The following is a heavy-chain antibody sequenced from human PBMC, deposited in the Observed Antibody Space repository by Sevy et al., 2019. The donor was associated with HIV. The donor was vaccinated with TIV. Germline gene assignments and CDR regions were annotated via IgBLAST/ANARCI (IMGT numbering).Heavy chain of an antibody. J-gene: IGHJ4*02. V-gene: IGHV3-11*06. CDR3: ARDRRNYAGQYFDY. CDR2: ISSGSTYT. D-gene: IGHD1-7*01. CDR1: GFTFSDYY. Sequence: GGSLRLSCAASGFTFSDYYMSWIRQAPGKGLEWVSDISSGSTYTQYADSVKGRFTISRDNAKNSLYLQMNSLRVEDTAIYYCARDRRNYAGQYFDYWGQGTLVTVSS.